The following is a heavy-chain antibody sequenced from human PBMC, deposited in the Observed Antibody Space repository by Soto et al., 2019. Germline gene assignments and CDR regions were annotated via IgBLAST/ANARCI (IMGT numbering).Heavy chain of an antibody. V-gene: IGHV3-23*01. D-gene: IGHD4-17*01. CDR1: GFTFSSYA. Sequence: EVQLLESGGGLVQPGGSRRVSCAASGFTFSSYAMSWVRQAPGKGLEWVSIISGSGSSTYYADSVKGRFTISRDNSKNSLYLQMNSLRAEDTALYYGARFAVTTWTTSEINYWGQGTLVTVSS. CDR2: ISGSGSST. CDR3: ARFAVTTWTTSEINY. J-gene: IGHJ4*02.